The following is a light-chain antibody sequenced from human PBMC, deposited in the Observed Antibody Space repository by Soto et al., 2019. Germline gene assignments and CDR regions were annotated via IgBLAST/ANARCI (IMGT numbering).Light chain of an antibody. V-gene: IGKV1-39*01. Sequence: DIQMTQSPSSLSASVEDRVIITCRASQSISNHLNWYQQKPGKAPKLLIFAASSLQSGVPSRFSGSRSGPDFTLTISSLQAEDVAVYYCQQYYSTPQTFGQGTKVDIK. J-gene: IGKJ1*01. CDR2: AAS. CDR3: QQYYSTPQT. CDR1: QSISNH.